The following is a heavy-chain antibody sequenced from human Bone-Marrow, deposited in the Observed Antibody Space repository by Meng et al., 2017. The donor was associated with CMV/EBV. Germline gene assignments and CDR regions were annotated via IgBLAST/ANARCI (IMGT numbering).Heavy chain of an antibody. CDR1: GGSISSSSYY. CDR3: ARQYIVVVPAAIDY. CDR2: IYYSGST. J-gene: IGHJ4*02. Sequence: SETLSLTCTVSGGSISSSSYYWGWIRQPPGMGLEWIGSIYYSGSTYYNPSLKSRVTISVDTSKNQFSLKLSSVTAADTAVYYCARQYIVVVPAAIDYWGQGTLVTVSS. D-gene: IGHD2-2*01. V-gene: IGHV4-39*01.